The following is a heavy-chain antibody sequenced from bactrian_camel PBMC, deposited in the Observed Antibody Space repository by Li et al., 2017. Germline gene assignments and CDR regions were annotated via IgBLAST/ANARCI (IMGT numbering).Heavy chain of an antibody. CDR1: GWTSHEVE. V-gene: IGHV3S55*01. Sequence: HVQLVESGGGSVQAGGSLRLSCTASGWTSHEVEMGWYRQAPGSECELVSTIGGDGSTYYADSVKGRFTITQDNARSTMYLQMNSLKPDDMAVYYCVTDGDDTVVPGVLIKLAYWGQGTQVTVS. CDR2: IGGDGST. CDR3: VTDGDDTVVPGVLIKLAY. D-gene: IGHD6*01. J-gene: IGHJ4*01.